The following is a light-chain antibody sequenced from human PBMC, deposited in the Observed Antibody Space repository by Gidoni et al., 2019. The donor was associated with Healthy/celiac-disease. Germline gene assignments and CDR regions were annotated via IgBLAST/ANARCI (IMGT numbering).Light chain of an antibody. V-gene: IGKV1-5*01. CDR3: QQYDSN. CDR1: QSISIW. CDR2: GAA. Sequence: DIQMPQSPSPLSASVGDRVTITCRASQSISIWLAWYQQKPGKAPKLLISGAASVQSGVPPRFSGSGSGTEFTLTISSLQPDDFATYYCQQYDSNFGQGTKLEIK. J-gene: IGKJ2*01.